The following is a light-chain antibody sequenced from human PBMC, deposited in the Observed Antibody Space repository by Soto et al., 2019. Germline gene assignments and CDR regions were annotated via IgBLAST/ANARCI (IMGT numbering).Light chain of an antibody. CDR3: SSYTSSSTHEV. CDR1: SSDVGGYNY. Sequence: QSALTQPASVSGTPGQSITISCTGTSSDVGGYNYVSWYQQHPGKAPKLMIYDVSNRPAGVSNRFSGSKSGNTASLTISGLQAEEEADYHCSSYTSSSTHEVFGGGTKLTVL. CDR2: DVS. V-gene: IGLV2-14*01. J-gene: IGLJ2*01.